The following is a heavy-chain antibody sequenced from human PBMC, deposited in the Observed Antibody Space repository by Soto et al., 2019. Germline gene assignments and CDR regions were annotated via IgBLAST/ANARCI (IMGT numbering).Heavy chain of an antibody. J-gene: IGHJ6*02. CDR3: ADQGYCSCGSCSPSYYYYYGMDV. CDR2: IIPNFGTT. D-gene: IGHD2-15*01. Sequence: SLKVSCKASEYTFSGYAISWVRQAPGQGLEWMGGIIPNFGTTNYAQKFQGRVTITTDKSTSTAYMELSSLRSEDTAVYYCADQGYCSCGSCSPSYYYYYGMDVWGQGTTVTVSS. V-gene: IGHV1-69*05. CDR1: EYTFSGYA.